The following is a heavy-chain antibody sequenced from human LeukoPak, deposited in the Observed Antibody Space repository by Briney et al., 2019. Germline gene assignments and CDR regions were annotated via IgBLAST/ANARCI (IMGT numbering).Heavy chain of an antibody. CDR3: ARSITIFGVVRLGTLFDY. CDR1: GVSISSGGYY. CDR2: IYYSGST. V-gene: IGHV4-31*03. D-gene: IGHD3-3*01. Sequence: SETLSLTCTVSGVSISSGGYYWSWIRQHPGKGLEWIGYIYYSGSTYYNPSLKSRVTISVDTSKSQFSLKLSSVTAADTAVYYCARSITIFGVVRLGTLFDYWGQGTLVTVSS. J-gene: IGHJ4*02.